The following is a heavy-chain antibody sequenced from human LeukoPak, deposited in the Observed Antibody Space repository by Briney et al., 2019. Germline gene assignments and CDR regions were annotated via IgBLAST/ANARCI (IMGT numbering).Heavy chain of an antibody. D-gene: IGHD3-22*01. CDR2: IYYSGST. J-gene: IGHJ4*02. V-gene: IGHV4-61*05. CDR1: GGSISSSSYY. CDR3: ARVTGYIVEDYFDY. Sequence: KPSETLSLTCTVSGGSISSSSYYWGWIRQPPGKGLEWIGYIYYSGSTNYNPSLKSRVTISVDTSKNQFSLRLSSVTAADTAVYYCARVTGYIVEDYFDYWGQGTLVTVSS.